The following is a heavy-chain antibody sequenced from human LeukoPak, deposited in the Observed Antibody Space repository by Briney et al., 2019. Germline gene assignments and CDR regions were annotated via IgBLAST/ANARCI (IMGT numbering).Heavy chain of an antibody. Sequence: GGSLRLSCAASGFTFSSYAMSWVRQAPGKGLEWVSAISGSGGSTYYADSVKGRFTISRDNSKNTLFLQMNNLRAEDTAVYYCAIEMSTAGDAFDIWGRGTMVSVSS. CDR1: GFTFSSYA. V-gene: IGHV3-23*01. J-gene: IGHJ3*02. CDR3: AIEMSTAGDAFDI. D-gene: IGHD4-11*01. CDR2: ISGSGGST.